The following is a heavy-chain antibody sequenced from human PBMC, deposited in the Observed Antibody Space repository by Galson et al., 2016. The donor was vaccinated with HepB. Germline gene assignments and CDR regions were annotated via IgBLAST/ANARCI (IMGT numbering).Heavy chain of an antibody. J-gene: IGHJ4*02. Sequence: SVKVSCKASGGTFSSYAFSWVRQAPGQGLEWMGRIVPILGMSNYAQKFQGRVTITADKSTSTVNMELSSLRSEDTAVYYCARDAVAVAGTLHFYFYGIDVWGQGTLVTVSS. CDR3: ARDAVAVAGTLHFYFYGIDV. CDR2: IVPILGMS. D-gene: IGHD6-19*01. V-gene: IGHV1-69*04. CDR1: GGTFSSYA.